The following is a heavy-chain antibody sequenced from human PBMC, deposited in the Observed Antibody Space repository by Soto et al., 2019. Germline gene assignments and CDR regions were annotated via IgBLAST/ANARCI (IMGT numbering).Heavy chain of an antibody. CDR3: ARVLKMATIRGAFDI. D-gene: IGHD5-12*01. CDR1: GFTFSSYS. CDR2: ISYDGSNK. Sequence: PGGPLILSCAASGFTFSSYSMHWVRQAPGKGLEWVAVISYDGSNKYYADSVKGRFTISRDNSKNTLYLQMNSLRAEDTAVYYCARVLKMATIRGAFDIWGQGTMVNVSS. V-gene: IGHV3-30-3*01. J-gene: IGHJ3*02.